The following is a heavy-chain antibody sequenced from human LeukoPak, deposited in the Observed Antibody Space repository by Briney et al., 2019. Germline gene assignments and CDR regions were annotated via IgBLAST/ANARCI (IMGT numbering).Heavy chain of an antibody. CDR1: GYIFSSFA. J-gene: IGHJ4*02. CDR2: ISPYNGNT. CDR3: ARRKGSDVPGNDY. Sequence: ASVKVSCKASGYIFSSFAITWVRQAPGQGLEWVGWISPYNGNTNYSPNLQGRLTLTTDTSTSTAYMELRRLRSDDTAVYYCARRKGSDVPGNDYRGQGTLVIVSS. V-gene: IGHV1-18*01. D-gene: IGHD1-1*01.